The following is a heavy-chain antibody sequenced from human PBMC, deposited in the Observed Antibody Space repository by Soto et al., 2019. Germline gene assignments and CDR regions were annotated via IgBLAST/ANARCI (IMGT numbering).Heavy chain of an antibody. V-gene: IGHV3-23*01. CDR3: AKSPHGVVNYFDY. CDR2: ISGSGGST. D-gene: IGHD2-15*01. Sequence: GGSLRLSCAASGFTFSSYAMSRVRQAPGKGLEWVSAISGSGGSTYYADSVKGRFTISRDNSKNTLYLQMNSLRAEDTAVYYCAKSPHGVVNYFDYWGQGTLVTVSS. CDR1: GFTFSSYA. J-gene: IGHJ4*02.